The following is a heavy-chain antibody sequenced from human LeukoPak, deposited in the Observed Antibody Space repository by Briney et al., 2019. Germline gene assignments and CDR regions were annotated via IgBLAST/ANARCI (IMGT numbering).Heavy chain of an antibody. D-gene: IGHD2-8*01. CDR1: EFTFSSYA. V-gene: IGHV3-23*01. Sequence: PGGSLRLSCAASEFTFSSYAMTWVRQAPGKGLEWVSAISGSGGSTYYADSVKGRFTISRDNSKNTLYLQMNSLRAEDTAVYYCAKGEVYARVGYWGQGTLVTVSS. CDR3: AKGEVYARVGY. J-gene: IGHJ4*02. CDR2: ISGSGGST.